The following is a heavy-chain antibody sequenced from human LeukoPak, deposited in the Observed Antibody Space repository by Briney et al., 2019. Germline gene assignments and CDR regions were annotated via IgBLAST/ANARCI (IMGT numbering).Heavy chain of an antibody. D-gene: IGHD4-17*01. Sequence: SGGSLRLSCAASGFTFNNYAMNWVCQAPGKGLEWVSSISGGGETTYYADSAKGRFTISRDNSQNTLYLQMNSLRAEDTAVYYCARDYADYVGYFFFDYWGQGTLVTVSS. CDR1: GFTFNNYA. V-gene: IGHV3-23*01. CDR3: ARDYADYVGYFFFDY. CDR2: ISGGGETT. J-gene: IGHJ4*02.